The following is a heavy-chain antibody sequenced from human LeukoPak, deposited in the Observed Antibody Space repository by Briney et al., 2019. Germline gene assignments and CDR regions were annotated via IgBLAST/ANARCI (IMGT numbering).Heavy chain of an antibody. J-gene: IGHJ4*02. V-gene: IGHV3-30*04. CDR1: GFTFSSYA. CDR2: ISYDGSNK. CDR3: ARDSFYDSSDYYQKLGY. D-gene: IGHD3-22*01. Sequence: PGRSLRLSCAASGFTFSSYAMHWVRQAPGKGLEWVALISYDGSNKYYADSVKGRFTISRDNSKNTLYLQMNSLRTEDTAVYYCARDSFYDSSDYYQKLGYWGQGTLVTVSS.